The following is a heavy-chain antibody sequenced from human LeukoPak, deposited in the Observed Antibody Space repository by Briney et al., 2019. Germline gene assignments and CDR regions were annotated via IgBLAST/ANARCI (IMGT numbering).Heavy chain of an antibody. CDR2: IHYSGST. V-gene: IGHV4-39*01. D-gene: IGHD4-23*01. Sequence: SETLSLTCTVSGGSISSVSSSNYYWGWIRQPPGKGLDWIGNIHYSGSTFYNPSLKSRVTISVDTSKNQFSLKLSSVTAADTAVYYCASIPKGYGGNSFHDYWGQGTLVTVSS. CDR3: ASIPKGYGGNSFHDY. J-gene: IGHJ4*02. CDR1: GGSISSVSSSNYY.